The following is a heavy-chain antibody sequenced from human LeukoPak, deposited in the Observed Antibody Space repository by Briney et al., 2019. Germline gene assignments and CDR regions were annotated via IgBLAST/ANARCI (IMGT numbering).Heavy chain of an antibody. CDR1: GFSFSRHW. D-gene: IGHD2-21*01. V-gene: IGHV3-74*01. Sequence: PGGSPRLSCEASGFSFSRHWMHWIRQPPGKGLVWVARISDGGSYRSHVGSVEGRFTISRDNVRNILYLHMNDLRGEDTAVYYCASFGISWTSAYWGQGTLVTVSS. CDR2: ISDGGSYR. J-gene: IGHJ4*02. CDR3: ASFGISWTSAY.